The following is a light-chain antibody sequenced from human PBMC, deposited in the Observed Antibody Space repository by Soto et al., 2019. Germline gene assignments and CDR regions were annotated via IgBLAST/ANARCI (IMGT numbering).Light chain of an antibody. J-gene: IGKJ5*01. CDR1: HDIRDS. Sequence: IQMTQSPSSLSASVGDRVTLTCQASHDIRDSLNWYQQNPGKPPRVLIYGATNVQSGVPSRFSGSGSGTDFTLTISNLRPEDFATYYCHQTYSPPLTFGQGTRL. CDR2: GAT. CDR3: HQTYSPPLT. V-gene: IGKV1-39*01.